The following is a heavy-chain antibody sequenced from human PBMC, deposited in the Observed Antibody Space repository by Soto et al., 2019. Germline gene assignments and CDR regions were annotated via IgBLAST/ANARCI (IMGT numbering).Heavy chain of an antibody. CDR3: ARVYSSSSQFVFVFDY. CDR2: IWYDGSNQ. V-gene: IGHV3-33*01. CDR1: GFTFSSYG. J-gene: IGHJ4*02. D-gene: IGHD6-6*01. Sequence: QPGGSLRLSCAASGFTFSSYGMHWVRQAPGKGLEWVAVIWYDGSNQYYADSVKGRFTISRDNSMNTLYLLMNSLRAEDTAVYYCARVYSSSSQFVFVFDYWGQGTLVTVSS.